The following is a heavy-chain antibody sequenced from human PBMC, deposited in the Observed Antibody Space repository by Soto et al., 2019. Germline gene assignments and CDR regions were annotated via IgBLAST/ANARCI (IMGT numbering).Heavy chain of an antibody. CDR2: INPNSGGT. J-gene: IGHJ4*02. V-gene: IGHV1-2*02. CDR3: ARAVSSRPPYYFDY. D-gene: IGHD6-6*01. Sequence: ASVKVSCKASGYTFTGYYMHWVRQALGQGLEWMGWINPNSGGTNYAQKFQGRVTMTRDTSISTAYMELSRLRSDDTAVYYCARAVSSRPPYYFDYWGQGTLVTVSS. CDR1: GYTFTGYY.